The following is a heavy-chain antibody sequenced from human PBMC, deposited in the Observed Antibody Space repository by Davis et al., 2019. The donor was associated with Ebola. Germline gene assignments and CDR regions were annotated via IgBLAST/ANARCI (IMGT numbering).Heavy chain of an antibody. J-gene: IGHJ4*02. Sequence: GGSLRLSCAASGFTFSSYWMHWVRQAPGKGLEWVTTINGSGGRINYAESVKGRFTISRDNSKNTLYLQMNSLKTEDTAVYYCTSGITGTRGDYWGQGTLVTVSS. CDR3: TSGITGTRGDY. CDR2: INGSGGRI. CDR1: GFTFSSYW. D-gene: IGHD1-20*01. V-gene: IGHV3-23*01.